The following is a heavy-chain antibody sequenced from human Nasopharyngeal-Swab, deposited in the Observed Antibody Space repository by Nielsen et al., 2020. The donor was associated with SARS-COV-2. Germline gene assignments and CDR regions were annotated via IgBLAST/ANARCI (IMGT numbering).Heavy chain of an antibody. J-gene: IGHJ4*02. Sequence: LSCTVPGAPTSSGGYYWTCIRQHPGKGLEWIGYIYYSGSTYYNPSLKSRVTISVDTSKNQFSLKLSSVTAADTSVYYCARQFRYGVHFDYWGQGTVVTVSS. D-gene: IGHD4-17*01. CDR1: GAPTSSGGYY. CDR3: ARQFRYGVHFDY. V-gene: IGHV4-31*03. CDR2: IYYSGST.